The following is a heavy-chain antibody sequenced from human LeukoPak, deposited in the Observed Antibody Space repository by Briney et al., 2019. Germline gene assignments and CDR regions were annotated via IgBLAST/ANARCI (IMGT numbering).Heavy chain of an antibody. Sequence: PGGSLRLSCAGSGFTFSRYSMNWFRQAPGKGLERVSSISSRSTNIFYADSVKGRFTISRDNAENSLYLQMNSLGAEDTAVYYCARDAQWLVPEGYFYYMDVWGKGTTVTVSS. D-gene: IGHD6-19*01. CDR1: GFTFSRYS. J-gene: IGHJ6*03. CDR2: ISSRSTNI. V-gene: IGHV3-21*01. CDR3: ARDAQWLVPEGYFYYMDV.